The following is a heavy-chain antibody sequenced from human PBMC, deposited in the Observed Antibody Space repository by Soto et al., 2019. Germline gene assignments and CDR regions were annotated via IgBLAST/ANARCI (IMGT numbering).Heavy chain of an antibody. V-gene: IGHV3-30-3*01. J-gene: IGHJ4*02. Sequence: QVQLVESGGGVVQPGGSLRLSCAASGFTFSTHTMHWVRQAPGEGLEWLSLMSHDGNIKFYADSVKGRFTIARDNSKNTQSLQMNNLRAEDTALYYCARTQFVRIVDRGNYWGQGALVAVSS. CDR2: MSHDGNIK. CDR1: GFTFSTHT. CDR3: ARTQFVRIVDRGNY. D-gene: IGHD1-26*01.